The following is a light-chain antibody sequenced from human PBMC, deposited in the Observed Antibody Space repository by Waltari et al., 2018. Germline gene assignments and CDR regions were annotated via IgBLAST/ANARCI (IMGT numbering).Light chain of an antibody. V-gene: IGKV4-1*01. J-gene: IGKJ1*01. CDR3: QQYYSLPWA. CDR2: WAS. Sequence: DIVMTQSPDSLVVSLGERATINCKSSQRVLFNFNNKNYLGWYQHKPGRPPKPLIYWASTREAGLPDRFSGSGSGTDFNLTISSLQAEDVAVYYCQQYYSLPWAFGQGTKVEIK. CDR1: QRVLFNFNNKNY.